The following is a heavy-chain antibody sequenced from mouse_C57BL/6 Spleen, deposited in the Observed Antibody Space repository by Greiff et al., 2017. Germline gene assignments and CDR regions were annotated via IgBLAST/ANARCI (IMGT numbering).Heavy chain of an antibody. J-gene: IGHJ4*01. Sequence: QVQLQQSGAELVRPGASVTLSCKASGYTFTDYEMHWVKQTPVHGLEWIGAIDPETGGTAYNQKFKGKAILTADKSSSTAYMELRSLTSEDSAVYYCTRRDYYGSHWAMGCWGQGTSVTVAS. V-gene: IGHV1-15*01. CDR3: TRRDYYGSHWAMGC. D-gene: IGHD1-1*01. CDR2: IDPETGGT. CDR1: GYTFTDYE.